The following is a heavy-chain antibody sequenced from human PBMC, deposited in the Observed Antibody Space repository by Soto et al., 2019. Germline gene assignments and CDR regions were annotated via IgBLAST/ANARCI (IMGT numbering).Heavy chain of an antibody. Sequence: GGSLRLSCAASGFTFSSYAMSWVRQAPGKGLERVSAISGSGGSTYYADSVKGRFTISRDNSKNTLYLQMNSLRAEDTAVYYCAKDPSDYYDSSGYYPPGYGMDVWGQGTTVTVS. D-gene: IGHD3-22*01. CDR3: AKDPSDYYDSSGYYPPGYGMDV. V-gene: IGHV3-23*01. CDR2: ISGSGGST. J-gene: IGHJ6*02. CDR1: GFTFSSYA.